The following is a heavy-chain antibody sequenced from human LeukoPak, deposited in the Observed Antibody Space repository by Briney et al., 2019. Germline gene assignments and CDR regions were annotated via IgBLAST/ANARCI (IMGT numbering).Heavy chain of an antibody. Sequence: PGRSLRLSCAASGFTFSSYAMHWVRQAPGKGLEWVAVISYDGSNKYYADPVKGRFTISRDNSKNTLYLQMNSLRAEDTAVYYCARLDYYDSSNFDYWGQGTLVTVSS. CDR2: ISYDGSNK. V-gene: IGHV3-30-3*01. D-gene: IGHD3-22*01. CDR3: ARLDYYDSSNFDY. CDR1: GFTFSSYA. J-gene: IGHJ4*02.